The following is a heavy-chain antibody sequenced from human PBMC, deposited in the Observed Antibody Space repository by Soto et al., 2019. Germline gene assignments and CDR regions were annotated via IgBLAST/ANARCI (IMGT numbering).Heavy chain of an antibody. Sequence: QVQLVQSGAEVKKPGASVKVSCKASGYTFTSYGISWVRQAPGQGLEWMGWIRAYNGNTNYAQKLQGRVTMTTDTSTSTAYMELRSLRSDDTAVYYCARDVPYYALWSGYYVGVDYWGQGTLVTVSS. CDR1: GYTFTSYG. D-gene: IGHD3-3*01. J-gene: IGHJ4*02. CDR3: ARDVPYYALWSGYYVGVDY. V-gene: IGHV1-18*01. CDR2: IRAYNGNT.